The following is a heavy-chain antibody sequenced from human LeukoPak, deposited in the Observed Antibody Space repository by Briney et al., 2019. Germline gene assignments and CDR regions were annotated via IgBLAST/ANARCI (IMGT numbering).Heavy chain of an antibody. CDR3: ARRLWSEQWLADRNAFDI. J-gene: IGHJ3*02. CDR2: IYPGDSNT. Sequence: GESLKISCKGSGYSFTTYWIAWVRQMPGKGLEWMGIIYPGDSNTKYSPSFQGQVTISADKSISTAYLQWSSLKASDTAMYYCARRLWSEQWLADRNAFDIWGQGTMVTVSS. D-gene: IGHD6-19*01. CDR1: GYSFTTYW. V-gene: IGHV5-51*01.